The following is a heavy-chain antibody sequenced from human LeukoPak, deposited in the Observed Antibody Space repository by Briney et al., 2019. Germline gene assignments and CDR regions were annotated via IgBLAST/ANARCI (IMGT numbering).Heavy chain of an antibody. CDR3: ARVVATSRPARFDP. CDR1: GSSFTSYW. Sequence: GASLKISCKGSGSSFTSYWISWVRPMPGKGLEWMGRIDPSDSYTNYSPSFQGHVTISADKSISTAYLQWSSLKASDTAMYYCARVVATSRPARFDPWGQGTLVTVSS. CDR2: IDPSDSYT. J-gene: IGHJ5*02. D-gene: IGHD5-12*01. V-gene: IGHV5-10-1*01.